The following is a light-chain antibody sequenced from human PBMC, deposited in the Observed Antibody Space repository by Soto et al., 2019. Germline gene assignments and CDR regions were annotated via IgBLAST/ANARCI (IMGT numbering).Light chain of an antibody. V-gene: IGKV4-1*01. Sequence: DIVMTQSPDSLAVSLGERATINCKSSQSVLYSSNNRNYVAWYQQKPGQPPKLLIYWASTRESGVPDRFSGSGSGTDFTLTISRLQAEDVAVYYCQQYYNTPLTFGGGTKVEIK. J-gene: IGKJ4*01. CDR2: WAS. CDR3: QQYYNTPLT. CDR1: QSVLYSSNNRNY.